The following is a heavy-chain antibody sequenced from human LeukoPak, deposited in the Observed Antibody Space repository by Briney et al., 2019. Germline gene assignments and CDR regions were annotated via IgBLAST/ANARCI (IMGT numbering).Heavy chain of an antibody. Sequence: GGSLRLSCAASGFTLSSHWMHWVRQGPGKGLVWVSRINGEGTSTKYADSVKGRFTISGDNAKNTLYLQMNSLRAEDAAVYYCARGLTMLRGLTHYYYYAMGVWGQGTTVTVSS. V-gene: IGHV3-74*01. CDR3: ARGLTMLRGLTHYYYYAMGV. CDR2: INGEGTST. CDR1: GFTLSSHW. D-gene: IGHD3-10*01. J-gene: IGHJ6*02.